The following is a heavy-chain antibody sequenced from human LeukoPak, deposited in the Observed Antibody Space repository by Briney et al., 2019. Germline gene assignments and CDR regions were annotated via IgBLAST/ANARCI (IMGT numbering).Heavy chain of an antibody. CDR1: GFTFSSYG. D-gene: IGHD3-22*01. Sequence: GGSLRLSCAASGFTFSSYGMSWVRQAPGKGLEWVSAISGSGGSTYYADSVKGRFTISRDNAMNTLFLQMNSLRAEDTAMYYCARDRYYIQDYWGQGTLVTVSS. J-gene: IGHJ4*02. V-gene: IGHV3-23*01. CDR3: ARDRYYIQDY. CDR2: ISGSGGST.